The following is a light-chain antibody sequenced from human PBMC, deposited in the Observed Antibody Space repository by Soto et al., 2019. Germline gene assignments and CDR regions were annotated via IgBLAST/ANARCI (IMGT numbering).Light chain of an antibody. Sequence: QSVLTQPPSASGTPGQRVTISCSGSSSNIGSNYVFCYQHLPGTAPTLLIYRNNHRPSGVPDRFSGSKSGTSASLAISGLRSEDEDDYYCAAWDDSLSGVVFGGGTKLTVL. V-gene: IGLV1-47*01. CDR2: RNN. J-gene: IGLJ2*01. CDR3: AAWDDSLSGVV. CDR1: SSNIGSNY.